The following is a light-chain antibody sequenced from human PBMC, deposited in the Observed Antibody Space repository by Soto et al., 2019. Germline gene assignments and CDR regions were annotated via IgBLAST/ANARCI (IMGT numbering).Light chain of an antibody. J-gene: IGKJ4*01. Sequence: EMVMTQSPATLSVSPGERATLSCRASQSVSSNLAWYQQKPGQAPRLLIYAASSRATGIPDRFSGSGSGTDFTLTISRLEPEDFAVYYCQQYGYSPTFGGGTKVDIK. CDR1: QSVSSN. CDR3: QQYGYSPT. CDR2: AAS. V-gene: IGKV3-20*01.